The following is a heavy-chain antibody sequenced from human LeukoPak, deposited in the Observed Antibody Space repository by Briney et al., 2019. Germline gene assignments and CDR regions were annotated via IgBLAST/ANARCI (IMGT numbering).Heavy chain of an antibody. CDR3: ARDGYSTLTPSFDY. J-gene: IGHJ4*02. CDR2: IYYTGTT. CDR1: GGSISSNNEY. V-gene: IGHV4-39*07. D-gene: IGHD4-11*01. Sequence: SETLSLTCTVSGGSISSNNEYWGWIRQPPGEGLEWIGTIYYTGTTYYNPSLKSRVTISVDTSKNQFSLKLSSVTAADTAVYYCARDGYSTLTPSFDYWGQGTLVTVSS.